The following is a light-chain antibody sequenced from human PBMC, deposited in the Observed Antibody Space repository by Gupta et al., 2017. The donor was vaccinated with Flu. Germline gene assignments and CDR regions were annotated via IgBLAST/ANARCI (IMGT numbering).Light chain of an antibody. CDR2: AAS. J-gene: IGKJ2*02. CDR3: QQSNSTPCT. CDR1: QSISSY. Sequence: DIQMTQSPSSLSASVGDRVTITCRASQSISSYLNWYQQKPGKAPKLLIYAASSRQSGVPSRFSGSGSGTDFTLTISRLQPEDFATYYCQQSNSTPCTFGQGTKLEIK. V-gene: IGKV1-39*01.